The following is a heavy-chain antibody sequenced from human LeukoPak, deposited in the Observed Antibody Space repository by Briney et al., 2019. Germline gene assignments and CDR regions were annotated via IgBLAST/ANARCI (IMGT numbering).Heavy chain of an antibody. CDR3: AGHHPRNTVDF. D-gene: IGHD2-8*02. V-gene: IGHV4-59*08. CDR2: FSDIGSI. Sequence: ASETLSLTCTVSGGSISSYYWSWIRQPPGKGLEWIAYFSDIGSINYNPSLKSRVTISLDTSKNQFSLKLSSVTAADTAVYYCAGHHPRNTVDFWGRGTLVTVSS. CDR1: GGSISSYY. J-gene: IGHJ4*02.